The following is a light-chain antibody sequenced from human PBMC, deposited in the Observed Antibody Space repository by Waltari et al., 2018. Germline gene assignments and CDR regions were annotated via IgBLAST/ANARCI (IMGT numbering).Light chain of an antibody. V-gene: IGKV3-20*01. CDR3: HHFGGSPPWT. CDR1: HILTSSY. CDR2: GAT. Sequence: DIVLTQSPGTLSLSPGERATLSCRASHILTSSYLGWYQQKHGRARRLLMFGATTRATGIPYRFSGSGSGPDFNLTISRLQPEDSAVYFCHHFGGSPPWTFGQGTKVEIK. J-gene: IGKJ1*01.